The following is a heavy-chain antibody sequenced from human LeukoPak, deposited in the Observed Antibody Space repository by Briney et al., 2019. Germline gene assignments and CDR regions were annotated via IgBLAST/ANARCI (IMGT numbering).Heavy chain of an antibody. Sequence: ASVTVSCKSSGHTFNNHFIHWVRQAPGQGLEWMGMINPRDGTTGTSQNFQGRVTMTRDTSTSTLYMDLSSLRSEDTATYFCARGADQEFDFWGQGTLVTVSS. CDR2: INPRDGTT. CDR1: GHTFNNHF. V-gene: IGHV1-46*02. CDR3: ARGADQEFDF. J-gene: IGHJ4*02.